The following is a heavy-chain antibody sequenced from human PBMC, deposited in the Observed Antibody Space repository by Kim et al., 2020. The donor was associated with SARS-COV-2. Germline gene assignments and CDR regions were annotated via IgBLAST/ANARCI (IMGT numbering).Heavy chain of an antibody. D-gene: IGHD2-2*01. Sequence: SVKVSCKASGGTFSSYAISWVRQAPGQGLEWMGGIIPIFGTANYAQKFQGRVTITADESTSTAYMELSSLRSEDTAVYYCARGRGIVVVPPFDYWGQGTLVTVSS. J-gene: IGHJ4*02. CDR3: ARGRGIVVVPPFDY. V-gene: IGHV1-69*13. CDR1: GGTFSSYA. CDR2: IIPIFGTA.